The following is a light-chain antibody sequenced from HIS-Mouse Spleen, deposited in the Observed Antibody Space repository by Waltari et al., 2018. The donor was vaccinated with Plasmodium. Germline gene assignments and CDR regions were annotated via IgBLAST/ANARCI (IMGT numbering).Light chain of an antibody. Sequence: QSALTQPASVSGSPGQSITISGTGTSSDVGGYNYVSWYQQHPVKSPKLMIYDASNRPSGVSNRFSGSKSGNTASLTISGLQAEDEADYYCSSYTSSSTLNYVFGTGTKVTVL. V-gene: IGLV2-14*03. J-gene: IGLJ1*01. CDR2: DAS. CDR1: SSDVGGYNY. CDR3: SSYTSSSTLNYV.